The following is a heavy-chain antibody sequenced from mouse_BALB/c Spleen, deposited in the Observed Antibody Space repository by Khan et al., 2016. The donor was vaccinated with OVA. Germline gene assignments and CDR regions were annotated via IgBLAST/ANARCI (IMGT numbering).Heavy chain of an antibody. Sequence: VQLKQSGPELVKPGASVKISCKASGYSFTGYFMNWVMQSHGKSLEWIGRINPHIGETFYNKKFKGKATLTVDESSSTAHMELRSLASEDSAVYYGARIYRSDFDYCGQGTTLTVSS. D-gene: IGHD1-1*01. J-gene: IGHJ2*01. CDR3: ARIYRSDFDY. CDR1: GYSFTGYF. V-gene: IGHV1-20*02. CDR2: INPHIGET.